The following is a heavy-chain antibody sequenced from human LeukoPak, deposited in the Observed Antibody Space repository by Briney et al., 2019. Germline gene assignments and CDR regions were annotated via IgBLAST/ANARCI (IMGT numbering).Heavy chain of an antibody. V-gene: IGHV4-39*07. CDR1: GGSISSSSYY. J-gene: IGHJ6*03. D-gene: IGHD1-7*01. CDR2: IYYSGST. Sequence: SETLSLTCTVSGGSISSSSYYWGWIRQPPGKGLEWIGSIYYSGSTYYNPSLKSRVTISVDTSKNQFSLKLSSVTAADTAVYYYARVELTYYYYYMDVWGKGTTVTVSS. CDR3: ARVELTYYYYYMDV.